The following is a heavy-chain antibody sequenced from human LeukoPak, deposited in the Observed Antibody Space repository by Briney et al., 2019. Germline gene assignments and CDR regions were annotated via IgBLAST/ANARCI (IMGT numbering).Heavy chain of an antibody. CDR3: ASHGITIFGVASFDY. J-gene: IGHJ4*02. CDR1: GYTFTNFG. V-gene: IGHV1-18*04. CDR2: ISPYNGNR. Sequence: GASVKVSCKASGYTFTNFGISWVRQAPGQGLEWMGWISPYNGNRDYAQRFRGRVTMTTVTSTSTAYMELTNLRSDDTAVYFCASHGITIFGVASFDYWGQGTVVTVSS. D-gene: IGHD3-3*01.